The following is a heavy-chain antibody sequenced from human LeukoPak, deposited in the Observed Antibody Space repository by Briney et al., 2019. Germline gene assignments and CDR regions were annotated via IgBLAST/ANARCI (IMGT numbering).Heavy chain of an antibody. CDR3: AKGIAVAGSVRNFLRLPDYYYYYGMDV. J-gene: IGHJ6*02. Sequence: PGGSLRLSCAASGFTFSSYAMSWVRQAPGRGLEWVSAISGSGGSTYYADSVKGRFTISRDNSKNTLYLQMNSLRAEDTAVYYCAKGIAVAGSVRNFLRLPDYYYYYGMDVWGQGTTVTVSS. CDR2: ISGSGGST. D-gene: IGHD6-19*01. CDR1: GFTFSSYA. V-gene: IGHV3-23*01.